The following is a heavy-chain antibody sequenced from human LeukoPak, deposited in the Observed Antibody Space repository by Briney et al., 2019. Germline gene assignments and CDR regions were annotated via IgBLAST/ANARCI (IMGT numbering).Heavy chain of an antibody. CDR1: GFTFYNYA. V-gene: IGHV3-23*01. J-gene: IGHJ4*02. CDR2: ISGSGGST. Sequence: GGSLRLSRAVSGFTFYNYAMSWVRQAPGKGLEWISAISGSGGSTFYAGSVKGRFTISRDNSKNTLYLQVNSLRAEDTAVYYCAKMGPEVYDNTDYWGQGTLVTVSS. D-gene: IGHD3-16*01. CDR3: AKMGPEVYDNTDY.